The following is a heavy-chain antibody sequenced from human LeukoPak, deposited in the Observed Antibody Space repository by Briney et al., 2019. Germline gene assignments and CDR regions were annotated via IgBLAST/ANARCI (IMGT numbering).Heavy chain of an antibody. Sequence: ASVKVSCKVSGYTLTELSMHWVRQAPGKGLEWVGGFDPEDGETIYAQKFQGRVTMTEDTSTDTAYMELSSLRSEDTAVYYCATKYYDSSGYYLYFDYWGQGTLVTVSS. CDR1: GYTLTELS. D-gene: IGHD3-22*01. CDR3: ATKYYDSSGYYLYFDY. V-gene: IGHV1-24*01. CDR2: FDPEDGET. J-gene: IGHJ4*02.